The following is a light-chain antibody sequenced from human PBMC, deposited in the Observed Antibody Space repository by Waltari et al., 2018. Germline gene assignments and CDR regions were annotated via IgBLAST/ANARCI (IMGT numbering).Light chain of an antibody. Sequence: QSMLTQPPSTSGTPGQRVIISCSGSSSNIGRNVVNWYQQLPGKAPKLVIYRNDQRPSGVPDRFSGSKSGTSASLAISGLQGEDEADYYCAAWDDSLHGHWVFGGGTKVTVL. J-gene: IGLJ3*02. CDR3: AAWDDSLHGHWV. CDR1: SSNIGRNV. V-gene: IGLV1-44*01. CDR2: RND.